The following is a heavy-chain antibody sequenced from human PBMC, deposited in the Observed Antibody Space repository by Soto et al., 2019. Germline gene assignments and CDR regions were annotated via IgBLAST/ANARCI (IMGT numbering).Heavy chain of an antibody. CDR3: ARGGYMKVAWFDP. V-gene: IGHV4-59*01. CDR1: GGSISSYY. J-gene: IGHJ5*02. D-gene: IGHD6-13*01. Sequence: QVQLQESGPGLVKPSETLSLTCTVSGGSISSYYWSWLRQPPGKGLEWIAYIYYSGSTTYNPSLKSRVTISVDTSKNQYSLRLSSVTSADTAVYYCARGGYMKVAWFDPWGQGTLVTVSS. CDR2: IYYSGST.